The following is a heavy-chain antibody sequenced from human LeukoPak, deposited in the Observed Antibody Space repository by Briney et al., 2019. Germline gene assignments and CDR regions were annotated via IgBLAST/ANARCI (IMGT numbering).Heavy chain of an antibody. CDR1: GFTFSSYA. D-gene: IGHD2-15*01. CDR3: ARYCSGGRCYVRRSPLGFDY. CDR2: ISYDGSNK. V-gene: IGHV3-30-3*01. Sequence: PGGSLRLSCAASGFTFSSYAMHWVRQAPGKGLEWVAVISYDGSNKYYADSVKGRFTISRDNSKNTLYLQMNSLRAEDTAVYYCARYCSGGRCYVRRSPLGFDYWGQGTLVTVSS. J-gene: IGHJ4*02.